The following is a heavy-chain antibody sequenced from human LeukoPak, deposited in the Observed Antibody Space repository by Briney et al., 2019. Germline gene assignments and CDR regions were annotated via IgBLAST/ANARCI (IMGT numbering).Heavy chain of an antibody. V-gene: IGHV3-30*02. J-gene: IGHJ6*01. CDR3: ARESSTEIIGGMDV. D-gene: IGHD5-24*01. CDR2: IQTDGNPK. CDR1: GFSFSDNG. Sequence: GGSLRLSCAASGFSFSDNGIHWVRQAPGKGLEWVSFIQTDGNPKYYADSVRGRFTISRDNSKRTCFLQMDSLRVEDTAIYYCARESSTEIIGGMDVRGQGTTVTVTS.